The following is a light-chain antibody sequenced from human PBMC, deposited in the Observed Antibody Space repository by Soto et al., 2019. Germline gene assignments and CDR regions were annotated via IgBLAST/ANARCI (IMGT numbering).Light chain of an antibody. CDR1: SSDVGGYNY. V-gene: IGLV2-14*01. Sequence: QSVLTQPRSVSGSPGQAVTISCTGASSDVGGYNYVSWYQQHPGKAPKLMIYEVSNRPSGVSNRFSGSKSGNTASLTISGLQAEDEADYYCSSYTSSSTPVVFGGGTKLTVL. CDR2: EVS. CDR3: SSYTSSSTPVV. J-gene: IGLJ2*01.